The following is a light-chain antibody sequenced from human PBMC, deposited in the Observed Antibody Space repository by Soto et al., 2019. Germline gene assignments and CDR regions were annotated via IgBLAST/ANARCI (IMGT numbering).Light chain of an antibody. Sequence: QSALTQPASVSGSPGQSIAISCTGTSTDVGGYNYVSWYQQHPGKAPKLMIYEVSNRPSGVSNRFSGAKSGNTASLTISGLQAEDEADYHCSSYTSINSRVFGTGTKLTVL. CDR3: SSYTSINSRV. J-gene: IGLJ1*01. V-gene: IGLV2-14*01. CDR1: STDVGGYNY. CDR2: EVS.